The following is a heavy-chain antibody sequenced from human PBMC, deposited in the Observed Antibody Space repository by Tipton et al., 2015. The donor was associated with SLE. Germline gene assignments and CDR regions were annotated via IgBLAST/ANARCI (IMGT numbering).Heavy chain of an antibody. D-gene: IGHD2-15*01. CDR3: ARDRYCGGGSCFDWYFDL. V-gene: IGHV4-59*01. CDR2: IYYSGST. CDR1: DGSISGYS. J-gene: IGHJ2*01. Sequence: TLSLTCSVSDGSISGYSWSWVRQPPGKGLEWIGYIYYSGSTNYNPSLKSRVTMSVDTSENQFSLKLSSVTAADTAVYYCARDRYCGGGSCFDWYFDLWGRGTLVTVSS.